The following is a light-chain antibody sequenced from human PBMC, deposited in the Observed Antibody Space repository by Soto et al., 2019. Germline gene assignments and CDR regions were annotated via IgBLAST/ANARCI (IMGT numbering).Light chain of an antibody. CDR1: NSDVGAYPY. CDR2: EVA. CDR3: SSYANSGTNVI. J-gene: IGLJ2*01. Sequence: QSVLTQPASVSGSPGQSITISCTGTNSDVGAYPYVSWYQQHPGNAPKLLIYEVADRPSGVSDRFSGSKSGNTASLTISALQAEDEAVYYCSSYANSGTNVIFGGVTKVTVL. V-gene: IGLV2-14*03.